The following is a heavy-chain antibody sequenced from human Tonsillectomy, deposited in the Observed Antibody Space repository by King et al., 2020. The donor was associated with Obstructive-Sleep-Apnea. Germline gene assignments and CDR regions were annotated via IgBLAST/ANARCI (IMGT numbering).Heavy chain of an antibody. CDR3: AKESQGSEEDAFDI. V-gene: IGHV3-23*04. CDR1: GFTFSSYA. CDR2: ISGSGGST. J-gene: IGHJ3*02. D-gene: IGHD1-14*01. Sequence: VQLVESGGGLVQPGGYLRLSCAASGFTFSSYAMRWVRQAPGKGLEGGSAISGSGGSTYYADSVKGRFTISRDNSKNTLYLQMNSLRAEDTAVCDCAKESQGSEEDAFDIWGQGTMVTVSS.